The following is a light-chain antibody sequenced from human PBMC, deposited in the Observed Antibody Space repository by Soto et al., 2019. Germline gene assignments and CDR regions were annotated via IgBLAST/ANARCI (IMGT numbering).Light chain of an antibody. J-gene: IGLJ3*02. CDR3: SSYTSSSSWV. CDR1: SSDVGGYND. Sequence: QSALTQPASVSGSPGQSITISCTGTSSDVGGYNDVSWYQQHPGKAPKLMIYEVSNRPSGVSNRFSGSKSGNTASLTISGLQAEDEADYYCSSYTSSSSWVFGGGTQLTVL. CDR2: EVS. V-gene: IGLV2-14*01.